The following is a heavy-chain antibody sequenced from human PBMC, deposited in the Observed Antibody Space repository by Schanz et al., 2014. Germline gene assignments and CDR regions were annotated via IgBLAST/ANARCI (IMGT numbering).Heavy chain of an antibody. D-gene: IGHD3-3*01. CDR3: ARDKGGYYPFDY. V-gene: IGHV3-NL1*01. J-gene: IGHJ4*02. CDR1: GFSFSGYG. CDR2: LSARGHRT. Sequence: QVQLVESGGGVAQPGGSLRLSCAASGFSFSGYGMHWVRQAPGKGLEWVSALSARGHRTQYADSVMGRFTISSDISKNMLYLQMNSLRAEDTAVYYCARDKGGYYPFDYWGQGTLVTVSS.